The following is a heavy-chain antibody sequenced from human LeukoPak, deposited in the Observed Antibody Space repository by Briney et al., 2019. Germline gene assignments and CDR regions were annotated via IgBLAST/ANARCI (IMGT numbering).Heavy chain of an antibody. Sequence: KPSETLSLTCTVSGGSISIYYWSWIRQPPGKGLEWIGYIYNNGSTNYNPSLKSRVTLSGDTSKNQLSLKLSSVTAADTAVYYCAREMARAYYYYMDVWGKGTTVTVSS. J-gene: IGHJ6*03. V-gene: IGHV4-59*01. CDR3: AREMARAYYYYMDV. CDR2: IYNNGST. CDR1: GGSISIYY. D-gene: IGHD2-8*01.